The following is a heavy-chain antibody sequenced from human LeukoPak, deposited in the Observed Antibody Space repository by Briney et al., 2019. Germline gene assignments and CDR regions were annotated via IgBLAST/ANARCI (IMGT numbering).Heavy chain of an antibody. CDR1: GCTFAVGLS. CDR3: AKREPESNWFYL. V-gene: IGHV3-23*01. D-gene: IGHD1-14*01. J-gene: IGHJ5*02. Sequence: GGSLSLSCAASGCTFAVGLSWMVWVRQAPGKGLEWVSAISGSGGSTYYADSVKGRFTISRDNSKNTLYLQMNSLRAEDTAVYYCAKREPESNWFYLWGQGTLVTVSS. CDR2: ISGSGGST.